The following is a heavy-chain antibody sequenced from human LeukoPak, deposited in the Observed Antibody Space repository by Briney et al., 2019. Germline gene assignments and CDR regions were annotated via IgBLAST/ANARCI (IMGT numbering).Heavy chain of an antibody. CDR1: GYTFTSYD. CDR2: MNPNSGNT. J-gene: IGHJ4*02. Sequence: ASVKVSCKASGYTFTSYDINWVRQATGQGLEWMGWMNPNSGNTGYAQKFQGRVTITRNTSISTAYMELSSLRSEDTAVYYCARDRGITMVRGVIYPHFDYWGQGTLVTVSS. CDR3: ARDRGITMVRGVIYPHFDY. V-gene: IGHV1-8*03. D-gene: IGHD3-10*01.